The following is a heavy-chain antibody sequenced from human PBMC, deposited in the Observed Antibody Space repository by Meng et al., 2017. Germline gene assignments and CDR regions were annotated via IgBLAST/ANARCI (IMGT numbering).Heavy chain of an antibody. CDR1: GYNFPDYY. CDR2: INPKSGDT. CDR3: ARDEDISAAGKLFGDY. J-gene: IGHJ4*02. D-gene: IGHD6-25*01. Sequence: QWQPVMSGAEWKKPGASVKVSCKPSGYNFPDYYIHWVRRAPGQGLEWMGRINPKSGDTHYAQKFQARVTMTGDTSISTAYMELSGLRSDDTAMYYCARDEDISAAGKLFGDYWGQGTLVTVSS. V-gene: IGHV1-2*06.